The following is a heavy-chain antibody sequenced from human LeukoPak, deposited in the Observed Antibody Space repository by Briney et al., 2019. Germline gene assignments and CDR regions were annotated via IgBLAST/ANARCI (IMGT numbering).Heavy chain of an antibody. V-gene: IGHV3-23*01. CDR3: AKVRYYYGSGSYS. CDR1: GFRFSSYW. Sequence: GGSLRLSCVASGFRFSSYWMSWVRQAPGKGLEWVSAISGSGGSTYYADSVKGRFTISRDNSKNTLYLQMNSLRAEDTAVYYCAKVRYYYGSGSYSWGQGTLVTVSS. CDR2: ISGSGGST. J-gene: IGHJ5*02. D-gene: IGHD3-10*01.